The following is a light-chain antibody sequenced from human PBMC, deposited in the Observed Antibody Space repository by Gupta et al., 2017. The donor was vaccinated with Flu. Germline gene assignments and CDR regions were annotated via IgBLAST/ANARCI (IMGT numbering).Light chain of an antibody. CDR3: AAWDGSLSGYVA. J-gene: IGLJ2*01. Sequence: TISCAGSNSDSGGRLVYWYQQLPGTDLQLLIYRNSQRPAGVPGRFSGSKSGTSDSLAISGLRTEDEADYYCAAWDGSLSGYVAFGGGTKLTL. CDR1: NSDSGGRL. CDR2: RNS. V-gene: IGLV1-47*01.